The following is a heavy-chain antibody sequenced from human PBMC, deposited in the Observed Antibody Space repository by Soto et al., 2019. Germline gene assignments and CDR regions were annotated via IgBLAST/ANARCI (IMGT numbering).Heavy chain of an antibody. D-gene: IGHD3-10*01. V-gene: IGHV4-39*01. Sequence: QLQLQESGPGLVKPSETLSLTCTDYGCSISSSSYYWGWIRQPPGKGLEWIGSIYYIGSTYYNPSLKSRVTISGDTSKNPFSLKLSYVTAAETAVYYCAFQLLPPYSDYWCQGPLVTVSS. CDR2: IYYIGST. CDR3: AFQLLPPYSDY. J-gene: IGHJ4*02. CDR1: GCSISSSSYY.